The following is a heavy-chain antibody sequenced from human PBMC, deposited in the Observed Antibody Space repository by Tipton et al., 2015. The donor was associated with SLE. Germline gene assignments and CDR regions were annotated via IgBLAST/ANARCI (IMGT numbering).Heavy chain of an antibody. CDR2: IYTGGNT. CDR1: SGSVSSGSYL. V-gene: IGHV4-61*03. Sequence: TLSLTCIVSSGSVSSGSYLWGWIRQPPGKGLEWIGRIYTGGNTKYNPSLESRVTISVDTSKNHFSLKLNSVTAAGTAVYYCARGKSGYDLAFDLWGQGTLVTVSS. J-gene: IGHJ4*02. D-gene: IGHD5-12*01. CDR3: ARGKSGYDLAFDL.